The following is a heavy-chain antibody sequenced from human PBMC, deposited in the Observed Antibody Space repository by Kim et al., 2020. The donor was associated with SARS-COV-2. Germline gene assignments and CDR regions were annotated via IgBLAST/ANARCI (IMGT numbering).Heavy chain of an antibody. CDR3: ARARGSGSRDFDY. Sequence: YDASVKGRFISSRDDKKNSLYLQMNSVNTEDTAVYYCARARGSGSRDFDYWGQGTLVTVSS. D-gene: IGHD1-26*01. V-gene: IGHV3-72*01. J-gene: IGHJ4*02.